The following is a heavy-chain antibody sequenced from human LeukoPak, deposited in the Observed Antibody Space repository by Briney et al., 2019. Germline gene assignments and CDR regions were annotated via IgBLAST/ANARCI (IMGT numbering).Heavy chain of an antibody. D-gene: IGHD3-10*01. V-gene: IGHV4-39*07. CDR1: GGSISSNSYY. Sequence: SETLSLTCTVSGGSISSNSYYWGWIRQPPGKGLEWIGSIYYSGSTYYNPSLKSRVTISVDTSKNQFSLKLSSVTAADTAVYYCARVSFRRTWFGADYWGQGTLVTVSS. J-gene: IGHJ4*02. CDR3: ARVSFRRTWFGADY. CDR2: IYYSGST.